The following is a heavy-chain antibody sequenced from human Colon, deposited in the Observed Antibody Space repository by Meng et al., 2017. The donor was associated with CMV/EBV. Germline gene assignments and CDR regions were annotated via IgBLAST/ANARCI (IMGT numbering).Heavy chain of an antibody. V-gene: IGHV1-18*01. CDR3: ARVTGNTRLVY. CDR2: ISPYSGDT. D-gene: IGHD1-7*01. Sequence: ASVKVSCKASGYTFTTYGISWVRQTPGQGLEWMGFISPYSGDTYYAQKVQDRLIMTTDTSTSTAYMELRSLRSDDTAIYYCARVTGNTRLVYWGQGTLVTVSS. J-gene: IGHJ4*02. CDR1: GYTFTTYG.